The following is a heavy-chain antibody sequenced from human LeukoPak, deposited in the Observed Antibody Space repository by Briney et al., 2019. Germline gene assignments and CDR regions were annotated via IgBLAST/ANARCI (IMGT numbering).Heavy chain of an antibody. CDR1: GFTFSNYG. CDR2: ISFDGSNN. J-gene: IGHJ4*02. Sequence: PGRSLRLSCTASGFTFSNYGMHWVRQAPGKGLEWVAVISFDGSNNAYLDSVKGRFTISRDNSKNILYLHMNSLKAEDTAVYYCAKSVGAQPGFDFWGQGTLVTVSS. V-gene: IGHV3-30*18. CDR3: AKSVGAQPGFDF. D-gene: IGHD6-6*01.